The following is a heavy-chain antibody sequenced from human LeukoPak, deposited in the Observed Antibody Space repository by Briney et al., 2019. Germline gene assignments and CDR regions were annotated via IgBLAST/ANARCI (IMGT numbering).Heavy chain of an antibody. CDR1: GDSISSYY. CDR2: IYYSGST. D-gene: IGHD5-18*01. Sequence: SETLSLTCTVSGDSISSYYWSWIRQPPGKGLEWIGYIYYSGSTNYNPSLKSRVTISVDTSKNQFSLKLSSVTAADTAVYYCARHSSGYSYGWGVDYWGQGTLVTVSS. V-gene: IGHV4-59*08. J-gene: IGHJ4*02. CDR3: ARHSSGYSYGWGVDY.